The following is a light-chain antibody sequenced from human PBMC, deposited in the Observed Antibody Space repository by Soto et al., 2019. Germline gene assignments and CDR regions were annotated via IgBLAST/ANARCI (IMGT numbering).Light chain of an antibody. CDR2: GVS. CDR1: QDISNY. Sequence: DSQMTQSPSSLSASVGERVTLSCRASQDISNYLAWYQQKPGKVPKVLINGVSTLQSGVPSRFSGSGSGTDFTLTISSLQPEDVATYYCQKYNRAPWTFGQGTKVEIK. V-gene: IGKV1-27*01. CDR3: QKYNRAPWT. J-gene: IGKJ1*01.